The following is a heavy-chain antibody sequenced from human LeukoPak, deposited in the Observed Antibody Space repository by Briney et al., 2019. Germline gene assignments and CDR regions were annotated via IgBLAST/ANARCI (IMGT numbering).Heavy chain of an antibody. V-gene: IGHV3-23*01. CDR2: ISRSGGTT. D-gene: IGHD6-13*01. Sequence: GGSLRLSCAASGFTFSTYAMSWVRQAPGKGLEWVSAISRSGGTTYYADSVKGRFTISRDNSKNTLFLQINSLIVEDTAVYSCARGRRPPGYSSTGTGCYYYFDYWGQGTLVTASS. J-gene: IGHJ4*02. CDR1: GFTFSTYA. CDR3: ARGRRPPGYSSTGTGCYYYFDY.